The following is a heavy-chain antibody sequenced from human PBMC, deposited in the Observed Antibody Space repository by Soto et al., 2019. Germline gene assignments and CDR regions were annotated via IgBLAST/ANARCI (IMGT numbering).Heavy chain of an antibody. CDR3: ARFLPARYGRYYFDY. J-gene: IGHJ4*02. Sequence: GGSLRLSCAASGFTVSSNYMSWVRQAPGKGLESVSIIYTGGTTYNADSVEGRFTISRDNSKNTLYLQMNSLRAEDTAAYYCARFLPARYGRYYFDYWGQGTRVTSPQ. D-gene: IGHD5-18*01. CDR1: GFTVSSNY. CDR2: IYTGGTT. V-gene: IGHV3-53*01.